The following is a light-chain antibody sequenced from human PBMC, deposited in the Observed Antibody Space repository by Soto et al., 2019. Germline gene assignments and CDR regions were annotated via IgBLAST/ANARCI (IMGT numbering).Light chain of an antibody. CDR1: SSDVGGYKY. CDR2: DVS. J-gene: IGLJ2*01. CDR3: SSYTSTSKVV. V-gene: IGLV2-14*01. Sequence: QSVLTQPASVSGSPGQSITISCTGSSSDVGGYKYVSWYQQHPGKAPKLIIYDVSNRPSGVSDRFFGSKSGNTASLTISGLQAEDEADYYCSSYTSTSKVVFGGGTQLTVL.